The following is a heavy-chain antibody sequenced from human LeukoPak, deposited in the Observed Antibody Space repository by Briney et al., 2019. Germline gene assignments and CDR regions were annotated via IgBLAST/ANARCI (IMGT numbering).Heavy chain of an antibody. Sequence: PSGTLSLTCAVSGGSISSSNWWSWVRQPPGKGLEWIGEIYHSRSTNYNPSLKSRVTILVDTSKNQFSLKLSSVTAADTAVYYCARALGADEWLGRFDYWGQGTLVTVSS. CDR1: GGSISSSNW. J-gene: IGHJ4*02. CDR2: IYHSRST. D-gene: IGHD6-19*01. CDR3: ARALGADEWLGRFDY. V-gene: IGHV4-4*02.